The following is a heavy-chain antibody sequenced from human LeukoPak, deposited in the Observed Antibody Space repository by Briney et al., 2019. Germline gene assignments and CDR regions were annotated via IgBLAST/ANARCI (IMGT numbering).Heavy chain of an antibody. CDR1: CYIFTNNW. J-gene: IGHJ3*02. Sequence: GESLKISCEASCYIFTNNWIGWVRQMPGKGLEWMGIIYPSTSEARYGPSFQGQVTFSVDKPITTAYLQWSSLKASDTAIYYCARLISGNWGDGFDIWGQGTLVTVSS. D-gene: IGHD3-10*01. V-gene: IGHV5-51*01. CDR3: ARLISGNWGDGFDI. CDR2: IYPSTSEA.